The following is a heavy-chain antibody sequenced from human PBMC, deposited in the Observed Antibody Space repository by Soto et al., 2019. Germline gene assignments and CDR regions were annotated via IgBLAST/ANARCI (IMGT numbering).Heavy chain of an antibody. V-gene: IGHV3-21*01. Sequence: GGSLRLSCAASGFTFSSYSMNWLRQAPGKGLEWVSSISSSSSYIYYADSVKGRFTISRDNAKNSLYLQMNSLRAEDTAVYYCARDMSIAQSACDYCGQGXLVTVYS. D-gene: IGHD6-6*01. J-gene: IGHJ4*02. CDR3: ARDMSIAQSACDY. CDR1: GFTFSSYS. CDR2: ISSSSSYI.